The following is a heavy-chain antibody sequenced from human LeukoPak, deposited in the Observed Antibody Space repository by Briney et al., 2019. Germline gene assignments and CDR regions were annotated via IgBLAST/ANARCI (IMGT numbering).Heavy chain of an antibody. CDR1: SGSISTSNYY. Sequence: SETLSLTCTVSSGSISTSNYYWGWVRQPPGKALEWIGNIFYSGSTYYGPSLKSRVTISVDTSKNQFSLKLSSVTAADTAVYYCARHSGGYFDWGKRKYYFDYWGQGTLVTVSS. J-gene: IGHJ4*02. CDR2: IFYSGST. CDR3: ARHSGGYFDWGKRKYYFDY. V-gene: IGHV4-39*01. D-gene: IGHD3-9*01.